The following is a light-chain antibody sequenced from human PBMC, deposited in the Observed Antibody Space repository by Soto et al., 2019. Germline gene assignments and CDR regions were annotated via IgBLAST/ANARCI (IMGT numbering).Light chain of an antibody. CDR3: QQYNNWPWT. J-gene: IGKJ1*01. Sequence: DIQMTQSPSSLSASEGDRVTITCRASQGIRNDLGWYQQKPGKAPKRLMYIASSLQSGVPSRFSGSGSGTECTLTISSLQSEDVAVYYCQQYNNWPWTLGQGTKVDIK. V-gene: IGKV1-17*01. CDR1: QGIRND. CDR2: IAS.